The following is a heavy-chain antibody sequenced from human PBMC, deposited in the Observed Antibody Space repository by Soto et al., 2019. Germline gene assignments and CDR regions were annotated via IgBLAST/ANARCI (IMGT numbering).Heavy chain of an antibody. Sequence: PGGSLRLSCAASGFTFSSYAMHWVRQAPGKGLEWVAVISYDGSNKYYADSVKGRFTISRDNSKNTLYLQMNSLRAEDTAVYYCARDFSVADYYYYGMDVWGKGSTVPVAS. V-gene: IGHV3-30-3*01. J-gene: IGHJ6*04. CDR3: ARDFSVADYYYYGMDV. D-gene: IGHD6-19*01. CDR1: GFTFSSYA. CDR2: ISYDGSNK.